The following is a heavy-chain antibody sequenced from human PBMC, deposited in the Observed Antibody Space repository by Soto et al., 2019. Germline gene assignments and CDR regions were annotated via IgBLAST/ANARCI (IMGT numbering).Heavy chain of an antibody. V-gene: IGHV5-10-1*01. CDR1: W. D-gene: IGHD6-13*01. CDR3: ARHRRPGRGTKYGSSWLSAY. CDR2: IDPSDSYT. J-gene: IGHJ4*02. Sequence: WVRRMRKINGKGLEWMGRIDPSDSYTNYSPSFQGHVTISADKSISTAYLQWSSLKASDTAMYYCARHRRPGRGTKYGSSWLSAYWVQGTLVTVTS.